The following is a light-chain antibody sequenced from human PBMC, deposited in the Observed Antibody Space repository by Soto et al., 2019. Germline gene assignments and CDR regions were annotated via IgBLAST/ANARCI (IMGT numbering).Light chain of an antibody. Sequence: ESVLTQSPGTLSLSTGERATLSCRASQSVSSSYLAWYQQKPGQAPRLLIYGASSRATGIPDRFSGSGSGTDFTLTISRLEPEDFAVYYCQQYGSSLYTFGQGTKLEIK. J-gene: IGKJ2*01. CDR2: GAS. CDR3: QQYGSSLYT. CDR1: QSVSSSY. V-gene: IGKV3-20*01.